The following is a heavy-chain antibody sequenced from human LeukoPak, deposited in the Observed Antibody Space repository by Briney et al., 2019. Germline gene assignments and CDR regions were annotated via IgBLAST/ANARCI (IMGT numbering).Heavy chain of an antibody. V-gene: IGHV3-7*03. CDR1: GFTFSSYW. J-gene: IGHJ4*02. Sequence: GGSLRLSCAASGFTFSSYWMSWVRQAPGKGLKWVANIKQDGSEKYYVDSVKGRFTISRDNAKNSLYLQMNSLRAEDTAVYYCARVILYGSGSYYIDYWGQGTLVTVSS. CDR3: ARVILYGSGSYYIDY. CDR2: IKQDGSEK. D-gene: IGHD3-10*01.